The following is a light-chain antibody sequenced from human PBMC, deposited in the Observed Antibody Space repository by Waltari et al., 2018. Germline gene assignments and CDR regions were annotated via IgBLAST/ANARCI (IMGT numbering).Light chain of an antibody. CDR1: SGHSSNI. J-gene: IGLJ3*02. CDR3: QTGGHGTWV. V-gene: IGLV4-69*01. CDR2: VNSDGSH. Sequence: QLVLTQSPSASASLGASVKLTCTLSSGHSSNIIAWLQQQPEKGPRHLMKVNSDGSHSKGDEIPDRFSGSSSGAERYLTISSVQSEDEADYYCQTGGHGTWVFGGGTTLTVL.